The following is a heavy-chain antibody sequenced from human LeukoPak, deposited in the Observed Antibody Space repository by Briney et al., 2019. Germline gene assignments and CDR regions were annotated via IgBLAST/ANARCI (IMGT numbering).Heavy chain of an antibody. Sequence: SETLSLTCAVYGGSFSGYYWSWIRQPPGKGLEWIGEINHSGSTNYNPSLKSRVTISVDTSKNQFSLELSSVTAADTAVYYCAACQYYYDSSGYYYSPYYYYGMDVWGQGTTVTVSS. CDR2: INHSGST. J-gene: IGHJ6*02. CDR3: AACQYYYDSSGYYYSPYYYYGMDV. D-gene: IGHD3-22*01. CDR1: GGSFSGYY. V-gene: IGHV4-34*01.